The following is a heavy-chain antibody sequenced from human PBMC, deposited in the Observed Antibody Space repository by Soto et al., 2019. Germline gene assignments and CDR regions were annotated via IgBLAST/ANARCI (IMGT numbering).Heavy chain of an antibody. CDR1: GFSLSTSGVA. D-gene: IGHD3-10*01. CDR3: AHSLGFYGSGSCSGRFWFDP. V-gene: IGHV2-5*02. CDR2: IYWDDDK. Sequence: QITLKESGPPLVKPTQTLTLTCTFSGFSLSTSGVAVGCIRQPPGKALEWLALIYWDDDKPYSPSLKSRRTITKDTSKNQVVLTMTTVDPVDTATSYCAHSLGFYGSGSCSGRFWFDPWGQGTLVTVSS. J-gene: IGHJ5*02.